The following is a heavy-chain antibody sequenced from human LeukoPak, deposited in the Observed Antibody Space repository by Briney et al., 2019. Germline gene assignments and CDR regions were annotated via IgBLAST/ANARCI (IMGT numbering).Heavy chain of an antibody. V-gene: IGHV4-59*01. Sequence: SETLSLTCAVYGGSFSGYYWSWIRQPPGKGLEWIGYIYYSGSTNYNPSLKSRVTISVDTSKNQFSLKLSSVTAADTAVYYCARRPPGYSYGPEGYWGQGTLVTVSS. CDR3: ARRPPGYSYGPEGY. J-gene: IGHJ4*02. D-gene: IGHD5-18*01. CDR1: GGSFSGYY. CDR2: IYYSGST.